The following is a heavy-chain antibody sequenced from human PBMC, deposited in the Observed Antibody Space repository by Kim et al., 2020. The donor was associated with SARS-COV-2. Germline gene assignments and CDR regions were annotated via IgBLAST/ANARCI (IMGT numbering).Heavy chain of an antibody. J-gene: IGHJ4*02. D-gene: IGHD1-26*01. V-gene: IGHV3-7*01. Sequence: GGSLRLSCAASGFTFSSYWMSWVRQAPGKGLEWVANIKQDGSEKYYVDSVKGRFTISRDNAKNSLYLQMNSLRAEDTAVYYCARDFSRPPVGATDYWGQGTLVTVSS. CDR2: IKQDGSEK. CDR3: ARDFSRPPVGATDY. CDR1: GFTFSSYW.